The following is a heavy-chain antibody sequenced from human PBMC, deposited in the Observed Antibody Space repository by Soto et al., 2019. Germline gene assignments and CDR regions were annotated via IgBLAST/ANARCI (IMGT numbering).Heavy chain of an antibody. J-gene: IGHJ4*02. CDR1: GFTFSSYW. V-gene: IGHV3-7*01. D-gene: IGHD2-15*01. Sequence: EVPLVESGGGLVQPGGSLRLSCTASGFTFSSYWMTWVRQAPGKGLEWVANIKQDGSENYYVDSVKGRFTISRDNARNSLYLQMNSLRAEDTAVYYCARGGGNFEYWGQGTLVTVSS. CDR2: IKQDGSEN. CDR3: ARGGGNFEY.